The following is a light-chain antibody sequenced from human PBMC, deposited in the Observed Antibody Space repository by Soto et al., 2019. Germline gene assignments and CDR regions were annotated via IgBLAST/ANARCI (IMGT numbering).Light chain of an antibody. Sequence: IPLTQSPSSLAASVGDRLTLTCRASRNVSIYLNWYQHKPGKGPTLLIHATSNLQIGVPSRFSGSGSGTEFTLTISSLQPDDFATYYCQQYNSYSTFGQGTKVDIK. J-gene: IGKJ1*01. V-gene: IGKV1-39*01. CDR1: RNVSIY. CDR2: ATS. CDR3: QQYNSYST.